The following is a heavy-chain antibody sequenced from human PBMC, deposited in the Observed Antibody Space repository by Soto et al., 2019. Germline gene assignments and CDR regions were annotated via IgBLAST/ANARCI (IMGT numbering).Heavy chain of an antibody. CDR1: GFTFSSYS. CDR3: ATDRHGSGSYYHNWFDP. V-gene: IGHV3-21*01. J-gene: IGHJ5*02. D-gene: IGHD3-10*01. Sequence: EVQLVESGGGLVKPGGSLRLSCAASGFTFSSYSMNWVRQAPGKGLEWVSSISSSSSYIYYADSVKGRFTISRDNAKNSLYLQMNSLRAEDTAVYYCATDRHGSGSYYHNWFDPWGQGTLVTVSS. CDR2: ISSSSSYI.